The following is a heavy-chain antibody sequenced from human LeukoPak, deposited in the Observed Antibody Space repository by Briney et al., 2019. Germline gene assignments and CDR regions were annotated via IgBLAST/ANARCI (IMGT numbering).Heavy chain of an antibody. J-gene: IGHJ3*02. V-gene: IGHV1-2*02. CDR1: GYRFTSNS. CDR3: ARDLEPDHAFDI. Sequence: WASVKVSCKTSGYRFTSNSITWVRQAPGQGLEWMGWINPNSGGTNYAQKFQGRVTMTRDTSISTAYMELSRLRSDDTAVYYCARDLEPDHAFDIWGQGTMVTVSS. CDR2: INPNSGGT.